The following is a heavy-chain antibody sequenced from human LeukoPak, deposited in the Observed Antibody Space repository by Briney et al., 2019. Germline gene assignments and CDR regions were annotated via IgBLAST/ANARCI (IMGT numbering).Heavy chain of an antibody. V-gene: IGHV4-34*01. CDR3: VRDQPYQLFPPYYYYYGMDV. CDR2: INHSGST. D-gene: IGHD2-2*01. CDR1: GGSFSGYY. Sequence: SETLSLTCAVYGGSFSGYYWSWIRQPPGKGLEWIGEINHSGSTNYNPSLKSRVTISVDTSKNQFSLKLSSVTAADTAVYYCVRDQPYQLFPPYYYYYGMDVWGQGTTVTVSS. J-gene: IGHJ6*02.